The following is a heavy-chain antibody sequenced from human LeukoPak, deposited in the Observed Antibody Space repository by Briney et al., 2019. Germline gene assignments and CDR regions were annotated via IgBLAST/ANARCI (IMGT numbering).Heavy chain of an antibody. D-gene: IGHD7-27*01. J-gene: IGHJ4*02. V-gene: IGHV3-30*03. Sequence: PGGSLRLSCAASGFTFSSYGMHWVRQAPGKGLEWVAFISKDGNNRFHEDSVKGRFTISRDNSKNTLYLQMSSLRAEDTAVYYCATKTGDPHYWGQGTLVTVSS. CDR3: ATKTGDPHY. CDR1: GFTFSSYG. CDR2: ISKDGNNR.